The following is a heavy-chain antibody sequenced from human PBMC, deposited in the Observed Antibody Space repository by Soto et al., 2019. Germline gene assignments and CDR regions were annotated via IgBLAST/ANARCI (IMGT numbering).Heavy chain of an antibody. V-gene: IGHV4-59*01. D-gene: IGHD6-13*01. CDR1: GGSISGYY. CDR3: ARGSAAGTKSPFDY. Sequence: VQLQESGPGLVKPSETLSLTCTVSGGSISGYYWSWIRQSPGKGLEWIGYIHYSGSTNYNPSIKSRVTISVDTSKNQLSLKLSSVTAADTAVYYCARGSAAGTKSPFDYWGQGTLVTVSS. CDR2: IHYSGST. J-gene: IGHJ4*02.